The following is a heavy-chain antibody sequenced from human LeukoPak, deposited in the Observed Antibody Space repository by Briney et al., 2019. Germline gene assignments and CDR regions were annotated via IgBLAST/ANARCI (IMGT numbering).Heavy chain of an antibody. J-gene: IGHJ4*02. CDR2: ISGSYGST. Sequence: PGGSLRLSCAASGFTFSSYAMSWVRQAPGKGPEWVSGISGSYGSTYYADSVKGRFTISRDNSKNTLFLQMNSLRAEDTAVYYCARSMVRGVIGGVDYWGQGTLVTVSS. V-gene: IGHV3-23*01. CDR1: GFTFSSYA. D-gene: IGHD3-10*01. CDR3: ARSMVRGVIGGVDY.